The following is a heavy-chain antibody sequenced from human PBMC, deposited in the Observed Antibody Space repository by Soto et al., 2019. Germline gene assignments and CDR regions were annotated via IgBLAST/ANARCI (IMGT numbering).Heavy chain of an antibody. Sequence: SVKVSCKASGGTFSSYAISWVRQAPGQGLDWMGGIIPIFGTANYAQKFQGRVTITADKSTSTAYMELSSLRSEDTAVYYCVVYYDSSGDFDYWGQGTLVTVSS. D-gene: IGHD3-22*01. J-gene: IGHJ4*02. CDR3: VVYYDSSGDFDY. CDR2: IIPIFGTA. CDR1: GGTFSSYA. V-gene: IGHV1-69*06.